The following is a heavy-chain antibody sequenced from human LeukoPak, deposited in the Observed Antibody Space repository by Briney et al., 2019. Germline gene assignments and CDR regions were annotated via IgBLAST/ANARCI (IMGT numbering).Heavy chain of an antibody. CDR1: GFTFSSYA. V-gene: IGHV3-23*01. D-gene: IGHD3-16*02. Sequence: GGSLRLSCAASGFTFSSYAMSWVRQAPGKGLEWVSTISGSGGSTHYADSVKGRFTISRDNSKNTLYLQMNSLRAEDTAVYYCARAIGYPTTYFDYWGQGTLVTVSS. CDR2: ISGSGGST. CDR3: ARAIGYPTTYFDY. J-gene: IGHJ4*02.